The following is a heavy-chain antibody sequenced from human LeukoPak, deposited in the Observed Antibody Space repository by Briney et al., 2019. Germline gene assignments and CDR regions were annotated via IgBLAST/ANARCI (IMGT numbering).Heavy chain of an antibody. CDR1: GGSFSGYY. CDR3: ARSGLGFGDHPHGGWFDP. Sequence: SETLSLTCAVYGGSFSGYYWSGIRQPPGKGLEWIGEINHSGSTNYNPSLKSRVTISVDTSKNQFSLKLSSVTAADTAVYYCARSGLGFGDHPHGGWFDPWGQGTLVTVSS. D-gene: IGHD3-10*01. J-gene: IGHJ5*02. V-gene: IGHV4-34*01. CDR2: INHSGST.